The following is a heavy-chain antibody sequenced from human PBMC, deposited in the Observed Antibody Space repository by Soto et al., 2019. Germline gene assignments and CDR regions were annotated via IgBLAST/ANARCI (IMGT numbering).Heavy chain of an antibody. CDR2: IYYSGST. CDR1: GVSISSVGYY. V-gene: IGHV4-31*03. D-gene: IGHD6-13*01. CDR3: ARGGAAAGLDY. Sequence: QVQLQESGPGLVKPSQTLSLTCTVSGVSISSVGYYWSWIRQHPGKVLEWIGYIYYSGSTYYNPSLKSRVTISVDTSKNQFALKLSSVTAADTAVYYCARGGAAAGLDYWGQGTLVTVSS. J-gene: IGHJ4*02.